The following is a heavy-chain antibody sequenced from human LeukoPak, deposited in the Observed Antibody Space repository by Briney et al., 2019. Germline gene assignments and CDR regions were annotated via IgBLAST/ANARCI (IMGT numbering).Heavy chain of an antibody. CDR2: INHSGST. CDR3: ASIRYDFWSGYYSPESYFDY. D-gene: IGHD3-3*01. CDR1: GGSFSGYY. V-gene: IGHV4-34*01. J-gene: IGHJ4*02. Sequence: SETLSLTCAVYGGSFSGYYWSWIRQPPGKGLEWIGEINHSGSTNYNPSLKSRVTISVDTSKNQFSLKLSSVTAADTAVYYCASIRYDFWSGYYSPESYFDYWGQGTLVTVSS.